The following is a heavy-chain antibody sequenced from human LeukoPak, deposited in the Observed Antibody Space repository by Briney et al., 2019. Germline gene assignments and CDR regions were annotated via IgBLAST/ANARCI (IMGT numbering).Heavy chain of an antibody. Sequence: ASVKVSCKASGGTFSSYAISWVRQAPGQGLEWMGGIIPIFGTANYAQKFQGRVTITADESTSTAYMELSSLRSEDTAVYYCAREAPITIFGVVIPTLYYYYYYGMDVWGQGTTVTVSS. D-gene: IGHD3-3*01. CDR3: AREAPITIFGVVIPTLYYYYYYGMDV. CDR1: GGTFSSYA. J-gene: IGHJ6*02. CDR2: IIPIFGTA. V-gene: IGHV1-69*13.